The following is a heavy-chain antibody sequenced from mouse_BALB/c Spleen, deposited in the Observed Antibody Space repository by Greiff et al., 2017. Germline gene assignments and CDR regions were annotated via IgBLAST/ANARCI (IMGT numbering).Heavy chain of an antibody. CDR2: ISYSGST. D-gene: IGHD1-1*01. Sequence: EVHLVESGPSLVKPSQTLSLTCSVTGDSITSGYWNWIRKFPGNKLEYMGYISYSGSTYYNPSLKSRISITRDTSKNQYYLQLNSVTTEDTATYYCAFITTVGYWYFDVWGAGTTVTVSS. J-gene: IGHJ1*01. CDR1: GDSITSGY. CDR3: AFITTVGYWYFDV. V-gene: IGHV3-8*02.